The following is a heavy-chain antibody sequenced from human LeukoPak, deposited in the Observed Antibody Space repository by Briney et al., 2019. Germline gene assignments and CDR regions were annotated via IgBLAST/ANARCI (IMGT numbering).Heavy chain of an antibody. V-gene: IGHV1-18*01. J-gene: IGHJ4*02. CDR3: ARSCSGGGCYYLY. D-gene: IGHD2-15*01. Sequence: GSVKVSCKASGYTFTSYGISWVRQAPGQGLEWMGWISAYNGNTNYAQNLQGRVTMTTDTSTSTVYMELGSLRSDDTAVYYCARSCSGGGCYYLYWGQGTLVTVSS. CDR2: ISAYNGNT. CDR1: GYTFTSYG.